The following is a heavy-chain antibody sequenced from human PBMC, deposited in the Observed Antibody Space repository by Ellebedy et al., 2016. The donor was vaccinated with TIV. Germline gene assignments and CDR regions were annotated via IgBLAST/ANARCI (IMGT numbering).Heavy chain of an antibody. Sequence: GESLKISCAASGFTFSNFVMHWVRQAPGEGLEWVAVIWSDGNNKYYADSVKGRFTISRDNSKTTLYLQMNSLRAEDTAVYYCAREAWDGDYYFDYWGQGTLATVSS. D-gene: IGHD4-17*01. V-gene: IGHV3-33*01. J-gene: IGHJ4*02. CDR1: GFTFSNFV. CDR3: AREAWDGDYYFDY. CDR2: IWSDGNNK.